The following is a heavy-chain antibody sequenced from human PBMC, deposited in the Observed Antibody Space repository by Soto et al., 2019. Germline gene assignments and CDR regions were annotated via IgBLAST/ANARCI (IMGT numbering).Heavy chain of an antibody. Sequence: EVQLVESGGGLVKPGGSLRLSCAASGFTFSDSWMGWVRQGPGRGLEWVGRILSKTDGGTTDYAAPVKGRFTISRDDSKNTLNLQMNSLKSEDTAVYYCSTYDYISGNYRYRCAYWGQGTLVTVSS. V-gene: IGHV3-15*01. J-gene: IGHJ4*02. CDR3: STYDYISGNYRYRCAY. CDR1: GFTFSDSW. CDR2: ILSKTDGGTT. D-gene: IGHD3-16*02.